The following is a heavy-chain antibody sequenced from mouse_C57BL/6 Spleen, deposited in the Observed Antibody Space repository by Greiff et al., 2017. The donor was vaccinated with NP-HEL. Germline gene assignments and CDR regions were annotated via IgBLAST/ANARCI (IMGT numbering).Heavy chain of an antibody. CDR2: IYPGNSDT. Sequence: EVQLQQSGTVLARPGASVKMSCKTSGYTFTSYWMHWVKQRPGQGLEWIGAIYPGNSDTSYNQKFKGKAKLTAVTSASNAYMELSSLTNEDSAVYYGTRSAQARMFAYWGQGTLVTVSA. CDR1: GYTFTSYW. V-gene: IGHV1-5*01. J-gene: IGHJ3*01. D-gene: IGHD3-2*02. CDR3: TRSAQARMFAY.